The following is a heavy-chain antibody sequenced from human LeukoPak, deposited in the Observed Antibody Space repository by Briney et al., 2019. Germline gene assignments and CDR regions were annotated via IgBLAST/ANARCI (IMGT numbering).Heavy chain of an antibody. CDR1: GGSFSGYY. CDR2: INHSGST. CDR3: ARHRIQLLWFGELLRGFDY. J-gene: IGHJ4*02. V-gene: IGHV4-34*01. Sequence: SETLSLTCAVYGGSFSGYYWSWIRQPPGKGLEWIGEINHSGSTNYNPSLKSRVTISVDTSRNQFSLKLSSVTAADTAVYYCARHRIQLLWFGELLRGFDYWGQGTLVTVSS. D-gene: IGHD3-10*01.